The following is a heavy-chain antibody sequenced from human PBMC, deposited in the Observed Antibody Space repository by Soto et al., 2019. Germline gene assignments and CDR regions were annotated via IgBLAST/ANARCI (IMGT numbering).Heavy chain of an antibody. J-gene: IGHJ4*02. CDR1: GGSINNYY. D-gene: IGHD1-20*01. Sequence: SETLSLTCTVSGGSINNYYWSWIRQPPRGGLEWIGYIHYTGNTDYNPSLKSRVTISVDTSKNQFSLKLSSVTAADTAVYYCARGGWYNDFWGQGTQVTVSS. CDR2: IHYTGNT. V-gene: IGHV4-59*01. CDR3: ARGGWYNDF.